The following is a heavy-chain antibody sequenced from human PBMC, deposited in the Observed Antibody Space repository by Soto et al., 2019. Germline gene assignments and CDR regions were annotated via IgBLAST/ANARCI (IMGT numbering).Heavy chain of an antibody. J-gene: IGHJ4*02. CDR2: IYSGGST. D-gene: IGHD3-10*01. CDR1: GGSISQYY. V-gene: IGHV4-4*07. CDR3: AGGPGGFGDFSLDY. Sequence: QVQLQESGPGLVKPSETLSLSCGVSGGSISQYYWSWIRQPAGKGLEWIGRIYSGGSTNYNPSLASRVTMSVATSKNKFSLKPSLVAAADTAVYYFAGGPGGFGDFSLDYWGQGTLVTVSS.